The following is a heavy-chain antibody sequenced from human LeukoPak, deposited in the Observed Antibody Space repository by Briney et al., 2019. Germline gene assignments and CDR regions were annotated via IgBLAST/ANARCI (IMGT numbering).Heavy chain of an antibody. D-gene: IGHD6-13*01. CDR3: ARDSYSSSWYPY. V-gene: IGHV3-21*01. Sequence: GGSLRLSCAASGFTFSSYSMNWVRQAPGKGLEWVSSISSSSSYIYYADSVKGRFTISGDNAKNSLYLQMNSLRAEDTAVYYCARDSYSSSWYPYWGQGTLVTVSS. CDR1: GFTFSSYS. J-gene: IGHJ4*02. CDR2: ISSSSSYI.